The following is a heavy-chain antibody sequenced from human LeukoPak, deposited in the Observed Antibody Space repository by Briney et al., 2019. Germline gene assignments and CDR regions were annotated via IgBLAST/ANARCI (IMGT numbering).Heavy chain of an antibody. D-gene: IGHD5-24*01. Sequence: GGSLRLSCAASGFTFDDYGMSWVRQAPGKGLEWVSGINWNGGSTGYADSVKGRFTISRDNSKNSLYLQMNSLRAEDTALYYCAKDLRDGYNSHYYYYYMDVWGKGTTVTVSS. CDR1: GFTFDDYG. CDR2: INWNGGST. V-gene: IGHV3-20*04. CDR3: AKDLRDGYNSHYYYYYMDV. J-gene: IGHJ6*03.